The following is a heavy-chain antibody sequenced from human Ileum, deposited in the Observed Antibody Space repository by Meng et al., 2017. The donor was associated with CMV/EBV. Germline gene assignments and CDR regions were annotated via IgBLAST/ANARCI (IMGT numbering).Heavy chain of an antibody. CDR3: ARHLNGYNPLDY. J-gene: IGHJ4*02. V-gene: IGHV5-51*01. Sequence: KVSCKGSGYSFSSYWIGWVRQTPGKGLEWLGIIYPGNSDTRYSPSFQGQVTISVDRSISTAYLQWSSLKSSDAAMYYCARHLNGYNPLDYWGQGTLLTVSS. CDR2: IYPGNSDT. CDR1: GYSFSSYW. D-gene: IGHD5-24*01.